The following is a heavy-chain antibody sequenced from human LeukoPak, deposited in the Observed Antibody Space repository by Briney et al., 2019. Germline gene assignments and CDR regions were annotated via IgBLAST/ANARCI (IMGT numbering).Heavy chain of an antibody. D-gene: IGHD1-1*01. CDR2: INHSGST. Sequence: SETLSLTCAVYGGSFSGYYWNWIRQPPGKGLEWIGEINHSGSTNYNPSLKSRVTISVDTSKNQFSLKLSSVTAADTAVYYCARASYSWTNILFDYWGQGTLVTVSS. J-gene: IGHJ4*02. CDR3: ARASYSWTNILFDY. CDR1: GGSFSGYY. V-gene: IGHV4-34*01.